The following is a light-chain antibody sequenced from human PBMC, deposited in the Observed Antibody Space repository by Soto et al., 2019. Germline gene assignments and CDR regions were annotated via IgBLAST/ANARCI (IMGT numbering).Light chain of an antibody. CDR1: QSVGTF. J-gene: IGKJ4*01. CDR3: QQRANWPLT. V-gene: IGKV3-11*01. Sequence: EIVLTQSPATLSLSPGERAALSCRASQSVGTFLAWYPQKRGQAPRLLIYDASNRATGIPARFSGSGSVTDFTLTINTLEHEDFPVYYCQQRANWPLTFGGGSNVEI. CDR2: DAS.